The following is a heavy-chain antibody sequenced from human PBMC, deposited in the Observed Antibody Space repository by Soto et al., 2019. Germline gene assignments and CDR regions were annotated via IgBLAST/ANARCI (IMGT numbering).Heavy chain of an antibody. J-gene: IGHJ4*02. V-gene: IGHV4-30-4*01. CDR3: ARDLYDLYYFDY. D-gene: IGHD3-16*01. CDR1: GGSISSGDYY. CDR2: IYYSGST. Sequence: SETLSLTCTGSGGSISSGDYYWSWIRQPPGKGLEWIGYIYYSGSTYYNPSLKSRVTISVDTSKNQFSLKLSSVTAADTAVYYCARDLYDLYYFDYWGQGTLVT.